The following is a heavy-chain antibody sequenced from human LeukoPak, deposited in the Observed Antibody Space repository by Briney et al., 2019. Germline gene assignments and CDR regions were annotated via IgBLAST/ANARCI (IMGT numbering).Heavy chain of an antibody. D-gene: IGHD1-1*01. J-gene: IGHJ3*02. CDR1: GYTFTSYG. V-gene: IGHV1-18*01. CDR3: ARDDWNDRAFDI. Sequence: ASVKVSCTASGYTFTSYGISWVRQAPGQGLEWMGWISAYNGNTNYAQKLQGRVTMTTDTSTSTAYMELRSLRSDDTAVYYCARDDWNDRAFDIWGQGTMVTVSS. CDR2: ISAYNGNT.